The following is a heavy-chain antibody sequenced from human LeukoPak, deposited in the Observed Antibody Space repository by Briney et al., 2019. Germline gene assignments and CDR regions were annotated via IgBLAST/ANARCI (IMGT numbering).Heavy chain of an antibody. D-gene: IGHD1-1*01. CDR3: AKDISTRVGTAHFDY. CDR1: GFIFSDHY. V-gene: IGHV3-11*04. CDR2: ISSGGSIT. Sequence: PGGSLRLSCAASGFIFSDHYMSWVRLAPGKGLESVSYISSGGSITHYADSVKGRFTISRDNAKNSVYMQMNSLRAEDTAVYYCAKDISTRVGTAHFDYWGQGTLVTVSS. J-gene: IGHJ4*02.